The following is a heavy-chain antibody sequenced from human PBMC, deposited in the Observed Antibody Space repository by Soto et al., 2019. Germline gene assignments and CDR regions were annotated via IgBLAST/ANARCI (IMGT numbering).Heavy chain of an antibody. CDR1: GASITQYY. D-gene: IGHD1-26*01. J-gene: IGHJ3*02. V-gene: IGHV4-59*08. CDR2: VSSTGST. CDR3: ARHGITGSYYDAFDI. Sequence: PSETLSLTCTVSGASITQYYWNWIRQSPGKGLEWIVSVSSTGSTVYNPSLTSRVTVSLDTSKNQFALKLSSVTAAETAVYYCARHGITGSYYDAFDIWGQGTMVTVS.